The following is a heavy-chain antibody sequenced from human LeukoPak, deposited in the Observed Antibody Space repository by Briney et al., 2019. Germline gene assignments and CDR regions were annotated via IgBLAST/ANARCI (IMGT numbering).Heavy chain of an antibody. CDR2: ISYDGSNK. CDR1: GFTFSNYG. D-gene: IGHD3-10*01. J-gene: IGHJ3*02. Sequence: GRSLRLSCAASGFTFSNYGMHWVRQAPGKGLEWVAVISYDGSNKYYADSVKGRFTIFRDNSKNTLYLQMNSLRAEDTALYYCAKGLWVVRGVIGDAFDIWGQGTMVTVSS. V-gene: IGHV3-30*18. CDR3: AKGLWVVRGVIGDAFDI.